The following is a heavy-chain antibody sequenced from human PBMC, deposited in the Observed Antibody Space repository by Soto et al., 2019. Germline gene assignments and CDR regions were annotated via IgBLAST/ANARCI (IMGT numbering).Heavy chain of an antibody. CDR2: IYHSGST. J-gene: IGHJ6*02. V-gene: IGHV4-4*02. CDR3: ARGVAATGYYYYYYGMDV. Sequence: SETLSLTCAVSGGSISSSNWWSWVRQPPGKGLEWIGEIYHSGSTNYNPFLKSRVTISVDKSKNQFSLKLSSVTAADTAVYYCARGVAATGYYYYYYGMDVWGQGTTVTVS. D-gene: IGHD2-15*01. CDR1: GGSISSSNW.